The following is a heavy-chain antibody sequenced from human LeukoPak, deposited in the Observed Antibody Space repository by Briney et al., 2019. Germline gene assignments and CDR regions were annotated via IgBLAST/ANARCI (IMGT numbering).Heavy chain of an antibody. D-gene: IGHD3-3*01. Sequence: SETLSLTCTVSGGSISSSSYYWGWIRQPPGKGLEWIGSIYYSGSTYYNPSLKSRVTISVDTSKNQFSLKLSSVTAADTAVYYCARERDYDFWSGYPEFDYWGQGTLVTVSS. CDR2: IYYSGST. CDR1: GGSISSSSYY. CDR3: ARERDYDFWSGYPEFDY. J-gene: IGHJ4*02. V-gene: IGHV4-39*07.